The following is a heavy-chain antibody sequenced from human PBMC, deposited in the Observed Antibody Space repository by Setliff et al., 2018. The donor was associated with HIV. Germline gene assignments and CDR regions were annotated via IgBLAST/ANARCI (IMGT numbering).Heavy chain of an antibody. V-gene: IGHV3-48*03. CDR2: ISSSGST. Sequence: GGSLRLSCAASGFTFSNYEMNWVRQAPGKGLEWVSYISSSGSTYYADSVKGRFTISRDDSKNTLFLQMNSLRAEDTAVYYCAKSLNYYYYYMDVWGKGTTVTVSS. CDR1: GFTFSNYE. CDR3: AKSLNYYYYYMDV. J-gene: IGHJ6*03.